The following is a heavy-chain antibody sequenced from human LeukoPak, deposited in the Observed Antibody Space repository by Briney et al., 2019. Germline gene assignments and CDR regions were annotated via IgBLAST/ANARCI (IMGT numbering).Heavy chain of an antibody. CDR3: ASGDDYTMGDYFDY. J-gene: IGHJ4*02. CDR1: GFTFTSYS. CDR2: INSDGSST. Sequence: PGGSLRLSCAASGFTFTSYSMNWVRQAPGKGLVWVSRINSDGSSTSYADSVKGRFTISRDNAKNTLYLQMNSLRAEDTAVYYCASGDDYTMGDYFDYWGQGTLVTVSS. V-gene: IGHV3-74*01. D-gene: IGHD4-11*01.